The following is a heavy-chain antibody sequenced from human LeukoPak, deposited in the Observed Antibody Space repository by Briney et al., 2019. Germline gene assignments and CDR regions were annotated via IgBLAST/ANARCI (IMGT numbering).Heavy chain of an antibody. D-gene: IGHD6-19*01. J-gene: IGHJ6*02. CDR3: ARDPSNSGLYGMHV. CDR1: GGSISSYF. V-gene: IGHV4-59*01. Sequence: PSETLSVTCIVPGGSISSYFWSWIRQPPGGGQEWIGYIYYSGSTNYNPSLKSRVTISVDTSKNQFSLMLSSVTAADTAVYSCARDPSNSGLYGMHVWGQGTTVTVSS. CDR2: IYYSGST.